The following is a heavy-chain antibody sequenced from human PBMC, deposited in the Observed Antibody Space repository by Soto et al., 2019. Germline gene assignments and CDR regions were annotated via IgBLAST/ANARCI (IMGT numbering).Heavy chain of an antibody. CDR1: GGSISSKSYS. V-gene: IGHV4-39*01. D-gene: IGHD2-2*01. CDR3: AKLAGYCSGNSCHGDYAMDV. CDR2: FYYSENT. J-gene: IGHJ6*02. Sequence: PSETLSLTCSVSGGSISSKSYSWGGIRQPPGKGLEWIGTFYYSENTYYNPSLKSRVTISVDTSKNQFSLKLSSVTAADTAVYYCAKLAGYCSGNSCHGDYAMDVWGQGTTVT.